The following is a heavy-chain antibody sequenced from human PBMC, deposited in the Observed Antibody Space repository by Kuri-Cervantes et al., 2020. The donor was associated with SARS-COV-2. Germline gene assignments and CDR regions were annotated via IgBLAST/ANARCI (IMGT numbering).Heavy chain of an antibody. CDR1: GYTFTSYG. CDR3: ARDGDSRSWDLYYYGMDV. D-gene: IGHD6-13*01. V-gene: IGHV1-18*01. CDR2: ISAYNGNT. J-gene: IGHJ6*02. Sequence: ASVKVSCKASGYTFTSYGISWVRQAPGQGLEWMGWISAYNGNTNYAQKFQGRVTMTRDTSISTAYMELSRVRSDDTAAYYCARDGDSRSWDLYYYGMDVWGQGTTVTVSS.